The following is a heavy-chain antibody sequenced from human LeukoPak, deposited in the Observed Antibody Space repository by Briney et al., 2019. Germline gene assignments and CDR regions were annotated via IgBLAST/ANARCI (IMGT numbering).Heavy chain of an antibody. D-gene: IGHD6-13*01. CDR2: IIPIFGTA. Sequence: ASVKVSCKASGGTFISYAISWVRQAPGQGLEWMGGIIPIFGTANYAQKFQGRVTITADESTSTAYMELSSLRSEDTAVYYCARPLSSSWYPPYYYGMDVWGQGTTVTVSS. CDR3: ARPLSSSWYPPYYYGMDV. J-gene: IGHJ6*02. CDR1: GGTFISYA. V-gene: IGHV1-69*13.